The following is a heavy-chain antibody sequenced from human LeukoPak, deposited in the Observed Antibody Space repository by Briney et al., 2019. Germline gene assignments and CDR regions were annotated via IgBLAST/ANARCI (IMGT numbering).Heavy chain of an antibody. J-gene: IGHJ6*03. Sequence: PGGSLRLSCAASGFTFSGYAMNWVRQAPGKGLEWVSTISGSGGSTYYADSVKGRFTISRDNSKNTLYVQMNSLRAEDTAIYYCTKGSPGFYYYMDVWGRGTTVTVSS. V-gene: IGHV3-23*01. D-gene: IGHD5-12*01. CDR1: GFTFSGYA. CDR2: ISGSGGST. CDR3: TKGSPGFYYYMDV.